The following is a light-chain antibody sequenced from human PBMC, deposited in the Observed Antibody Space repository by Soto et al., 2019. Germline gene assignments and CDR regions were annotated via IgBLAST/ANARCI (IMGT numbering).Light chain of an antibody. CDR1: QGISSY. V-gene: IGKV1-8*01. CDR2: AAT. CDR3: QQHSSYPPVT. Sequence: IQMTQSPSTLSGSVGDRVTITCRASQGISSYLAWYQQKPGKAPKLLLYAATTLHSGVPSRFSGSGSGTDFPLTIRCLQAEDFASYYCQQHSSYPPVTFGQGTTGDIK. J-gene: IGKJ1*01.